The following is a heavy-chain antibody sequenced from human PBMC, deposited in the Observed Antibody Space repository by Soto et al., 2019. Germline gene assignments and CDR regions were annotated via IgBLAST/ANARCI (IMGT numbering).Heavy chain of an antibody. D-gene: IGHD2-15*01. CDR1: GFTFSYG. J-gene: IGHJ4*02. Sequence: VQLLESGGGLIQPGGSLRLSCAASGFTFSYGIHWLRQAPGQGLEWVAYISYDSSNKFYGDSVKCRFTISRDNSKNTQFLQMNSLRAEDTAVYYCAKLVIGYCSGNTCDDYWGQGTLVAVSS. V-gene: IGHV3-30*18. CDR3: AKLVIGYCSGNTCDDY. CDR2: ISYDSSNK.